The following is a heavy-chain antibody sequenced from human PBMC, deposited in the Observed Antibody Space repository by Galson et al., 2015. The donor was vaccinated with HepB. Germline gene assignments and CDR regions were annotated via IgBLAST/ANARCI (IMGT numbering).Heavy chain of an antibody. V-gene: IGHV1-18*01. CDR3: ARDPDGMDV. CDR1: GYTFSSLG. CDR2: TSPYNGNP. Sequence: SVKVSCKASGYTFSSLGISWVQQAPGKGLEWRGWTSPYNGNPNYAQKLQGRVTMTTDTSTSTAYMELRSLRFDDTAVYYCARDPDGMDVWGQGTTVTVSS. J-gene: IGHJ6*02.